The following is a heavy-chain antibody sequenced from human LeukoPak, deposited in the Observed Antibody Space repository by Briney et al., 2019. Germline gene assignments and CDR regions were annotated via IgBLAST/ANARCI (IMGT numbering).Heavy chain of an antibody. V-gene: IGHV3-74*01. CDR3: SRSAYYDGSGNYYDY. J-gene: IGHJ4*02. D-gene: IGHD3-22*01. CDR1: GFTFSSYW. Sequence: GGSLRLSCAASGFTFSSYWMHWVRQAPGKGLVWVSRISDGGSTTTYADSVKGRFTVSRDNAKNTLYLQMNGLRAEDTAVYYCSRSAYYDGSGNYYDYWGQGTLVTVSS. CDR2: ISDGGSTT.